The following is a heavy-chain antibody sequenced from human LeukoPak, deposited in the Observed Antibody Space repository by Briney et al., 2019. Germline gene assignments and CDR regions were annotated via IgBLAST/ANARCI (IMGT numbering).Heavy chain of an antibody. J-gene: IGHJ4*02. CDR1: GFTFSDYY. D-gene: IGHD3-22*01. CDR3: ARDTYYDSSGYQGY. Sequence: GGSLRLSCAASGFTFSDYYMSWIRQAPGKGLEGVSYISSSGSTIYYADSVKGRFTISRDNAKNSLYLQMNSLRAEDTAVYYCARDTYYDSSGYQGYWGQGTLVTVSS. V-gene: IGHV3-11*01. CDR2: ISSSGSTI.